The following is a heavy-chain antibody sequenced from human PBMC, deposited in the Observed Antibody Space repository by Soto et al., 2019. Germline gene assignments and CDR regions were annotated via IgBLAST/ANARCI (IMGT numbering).Heavy chain of an antibody. Sequence: PSETLSLTCAVSGVSLTSGNWWTWVRQSPQRGLEYIGEIFHDGTANYYPSFERRVAMSVDTSRNQFSLKLTSVTAADTAVYFCARLVYDTRLNYMYFAFWGPGTLVTGSA. D-gene: IGHD3-10*01. V-gene: IGHV4-4*02. CDR3: ARLVYDTRLNYMYFAF. CDR1: GVSLTSGNW. CDR2: IFHDGTA. J-gene: IGHJ4*02.